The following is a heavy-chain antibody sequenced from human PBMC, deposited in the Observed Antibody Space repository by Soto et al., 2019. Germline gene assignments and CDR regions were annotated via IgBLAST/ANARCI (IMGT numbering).Heavy chain of an antibody. D-gene: IGHD3-3*01. V-gene: IGHV4-34*01. CDR1: VGSFSCYY. CDR2: INHSGST. Sequence: SETLSLTCAVYVGSFSCYYWSWIRQPPGKWLEWIGEINHSGSTNXXPSLKSRVXISVDTSKNQFXLKLSXFTSADTAVYYCAIDDWCFDPWGQGTLVTVSS. J-gene: IGHJ5*02. CDR3: AIDDWCFDP.